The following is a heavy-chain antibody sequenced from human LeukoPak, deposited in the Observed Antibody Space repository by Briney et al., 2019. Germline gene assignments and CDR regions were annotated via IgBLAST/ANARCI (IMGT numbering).Heavy chain of an antibody. CDR3: AKDSVLIPTGCFDP. V-gene: IGHV3-53*01. CDR1: GFTVSSNY. Sequence: PGGSLRLSCAASGFTVSSNYMNWVRQAPGKGLEWVSVITSGGNTYYADSVKGRFTTSRDNSKNPLYLQMNSLRDEHTAVYYCAKDSVLIPTGCFDPWGQGTLVTVS. J-gene: IGHJ5*02. D-gene: IGHD1-1*01. CDR2: ITSGGNT.